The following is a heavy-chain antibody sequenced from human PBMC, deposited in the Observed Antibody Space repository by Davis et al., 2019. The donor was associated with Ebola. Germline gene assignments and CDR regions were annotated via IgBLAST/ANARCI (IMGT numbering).Heavy chain of an antibody. V-gene: IGHV3-48*02. J-gene: IGHJ4*02. D-gene: IGHD4/OR15-4a*01. CDR2: ISSSSTTI. CDR3: AGEVLASFDY. CDR1: GFTFGVFS. Sequence: GGSLRLSCAASGFTFGVFSMNWVRQAPGKGLEWISYISSSSTTIYFADSVKGRFTISRDNAKNSLYLQMNSLRDEETAVYYCAGEVLASFDYWGQGNLVTVSS.